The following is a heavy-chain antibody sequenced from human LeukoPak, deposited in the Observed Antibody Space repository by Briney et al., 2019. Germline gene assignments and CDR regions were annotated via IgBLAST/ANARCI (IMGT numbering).Heavy chain of an antibody. V-gene: IGHV1-46*01. J-gene: IGHJ4*02. CDR1: GYTFTSYY. D-gene: IGHD5-18*01. Sequence: GASVKVSCKASGYTFTSYYIHWVRQAPGQGLEWVGIINPSGGSTSYAQKFQGRVAMTRDTSTSTVYMELSSLRSEDTAVYYCAREFAHVDTAMVFDYWGQGTLVTVSS. CDR3: AREFAHVDTAMVFDY. CDR2: INPSGGST.